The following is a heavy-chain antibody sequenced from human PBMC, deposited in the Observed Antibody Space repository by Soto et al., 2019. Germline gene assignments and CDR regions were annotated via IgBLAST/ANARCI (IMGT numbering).Heavy chain of an antibody. Sequence: PGGSLRLSCAASGFTFSSYAMSWVRQAPGKGLEWVSAISGSGGSTYYADSVKGRFTISRDNSKNTLYLQMNSLRAEDTAVYYCAKAQYSNGYYCYYGMDVWGQGTTVTVSS. J-gene: IGHJ6*02. V-gene: IGHV3-23*01. CDR1: GFTFSSYA. CDR3: AKAQYSNGYYCYYGMDV. CDR2: ISGSGGST. D-gene: IGHD4-4*01.